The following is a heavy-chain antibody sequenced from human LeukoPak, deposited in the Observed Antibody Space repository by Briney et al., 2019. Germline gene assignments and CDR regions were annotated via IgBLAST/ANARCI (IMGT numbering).Heavy chain of an antibody. J-gene: IGHJ4*02. CDR1: GYSFTSYW. V-gene: IGHV5-51*01. CDR3: ARQTNYDSSGYYRPFDY. Sequence: GESLKISCEASGYSFTSYWIGWVRQMPGKGLEWMGIIYPGDSDTRYSPSFQGQVTISADKSISTAYLQWSSLKASDTAMYYCARQTNYDSSGYYRPFDYWGQGTLVTVSS. CDR2: IYPGDSDT. D-gene: IGHD3-22*01.